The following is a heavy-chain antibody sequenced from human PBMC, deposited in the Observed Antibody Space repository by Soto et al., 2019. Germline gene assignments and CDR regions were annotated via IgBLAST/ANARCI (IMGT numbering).Heavy chain of an antibody. V-gene: IGHV5-51*01. D-gene: IGHD3-22*01. CDR1: YW. J-gene: IGHJ6*02. CDR2: IYPGDSDT. Sequence: YWSWIRQSPGKGLEWMGIIYPGDSDTRYSPSFQGQVTISADKSISTAYLQWSSLKASDTATYYCARHRNYDSKPGYYGMDVWGQGTTVTVSS. CDR3: ARHRNYDSKPGYYGMDV.